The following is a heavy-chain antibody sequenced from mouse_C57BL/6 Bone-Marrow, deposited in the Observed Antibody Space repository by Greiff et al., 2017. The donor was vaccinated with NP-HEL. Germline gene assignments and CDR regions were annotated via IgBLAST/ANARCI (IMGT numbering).Heavy chain of an antibody. V-gene: IGHV7-1*01. J-gene: IGHJ1*03. CDR1: GFTFSDFY. D-gene: IGHD1-1*01. CDR2: SRNKANDYTT. Sequence: DVKLVESGGGLVQSGRSLRLSCATSGFTFSDFYMEWVRQAPGKGLEWIAASRNKANDYTTEYSASVKGRFIVSRDTSQSILYLQMNALRAEDTAIYYCARDALYYYGSSFWYFDVWGTGTTVTVSS. CDR3: ARDALYYYGSSFWYFDV.